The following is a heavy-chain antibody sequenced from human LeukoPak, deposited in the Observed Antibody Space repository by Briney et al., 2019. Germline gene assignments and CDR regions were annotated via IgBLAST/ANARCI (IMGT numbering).Heavy chain of an antibody. J-gene: IGHJ3*02. Sequence: GGSLRLSCAASGFTFSSYWMHWVRQAPGKGLVWVSRINSDGSSTSYADSVKGRFTISRDDAKNTLYLQMNSLRAEDTAVYYCARDPDSGSYTDAFDIWGQGTMVTVSS. V-gene: IGHV3-74*01. CDR3: ARDPDSGSYTDAFDI. D-gene: IGHD1-26*01. CDR1: GFTFSSYW. CDR2: INSDGSST.